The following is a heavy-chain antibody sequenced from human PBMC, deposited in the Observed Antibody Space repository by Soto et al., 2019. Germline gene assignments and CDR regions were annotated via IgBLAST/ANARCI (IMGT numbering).Heavy chain of an antibody. CDR2: IKEDGSEK. J-gene: IGHJ4*02. V-gene: IGHV3-7*01. Sequence: PGGSLRLSCAASGFTFSTSWTSWVRQAPGKGLEWVANIKEDGSEKYYVDSVKGRFTISRDHAKNSLYLQMNSLGADDTAVYYCARADYYGDPGSYWGQGTLVTVSS. CDR3: ARADYYGDPGSY. CDR1: GFTFSTSW. D-gene: IGHD3-10*01.